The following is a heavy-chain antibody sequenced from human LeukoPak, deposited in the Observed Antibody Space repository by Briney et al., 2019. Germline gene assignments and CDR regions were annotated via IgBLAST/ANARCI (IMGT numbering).Heavy chain of an antibody. V-gene: IGHV3-21*01. CDR1: GFTFSSYS. CDR2: ISSSSSYI. Sequence: GGSLRLSCAASGFTFSSYSMNWVRQAPGKGLEWVSSISSSSSYIYYADSVKGRFTISRDNAKNSLYLQMNSLRAEDTAVYYCARDSLALLRFLEWYAFDIWGQGTMVTVSS. D-gene: IGHD3-3*01. CDR3: ARDSLALLRFLEWYAFDI. J-gene: IGHJ3*02.